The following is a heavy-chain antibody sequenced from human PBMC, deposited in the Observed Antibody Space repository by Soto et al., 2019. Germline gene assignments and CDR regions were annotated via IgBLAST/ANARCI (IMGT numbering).Heavy chain of an antibody. CDR2: IRSKANSYAT. Sequence: VGSLRLSCAASGFTFSGSAMHWVRQASGKGLEWVGRIRSKANSYATAYAASVKGRFTISRDDSKNTAYLQMNSLKTEDTAVYYCTRSNYYYYYGMDVWGQGTTVTV. J-gene: IGHJ6*02. V-gene: IGHV3-73*01. CDR1: GFTFSGSA. CDR3: TRSNYYYYYGMDV.